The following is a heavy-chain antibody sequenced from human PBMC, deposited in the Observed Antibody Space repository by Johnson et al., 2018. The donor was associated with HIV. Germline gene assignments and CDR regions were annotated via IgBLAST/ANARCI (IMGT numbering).Heavy chain of an antibody. V-gene: IGHV3-15*01. D-gene: IGHD1-1*01. Sequence: VQLVESGGGLVQPGGSLRLSCAASGFTVSSNYMSWVRQAPGKGLEWVGRIKSKTDGGTTYYAAPVKGKFSISRDDSKNNLYLQMNSLKTEDTAVYYCTTDRYAFDIWGQGTLVTVSS. J-gene: IGHJ3*02. CDR3: TTDRYAFDI. CDR1: GFTVSSNY. CDR2: IKSKTDGGTT.